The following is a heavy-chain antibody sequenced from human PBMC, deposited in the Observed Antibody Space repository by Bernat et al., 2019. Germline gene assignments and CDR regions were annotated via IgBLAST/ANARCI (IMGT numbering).Heavy chain of an antibody. D-gene: IGHD2-15*01. CDR3: ARTYCSGGRCYFGAFDI. CDR2: ISTSASTI. V-gene: IGHV3-11*01. J-gene: IGHJ3*02. CDR1: GVTFSDYY. Sequence: QVQLVESGGGLVKPGGSLRLSCAASGVTFSDYYMSWIRQAPGKGLEWVSYISTSASTIDYADSVKGRFTISRDNAKNSLYLQINSLRAEDTAVYYCARTYCSGGRCYFGAFDIWGRGTMVTVSS.